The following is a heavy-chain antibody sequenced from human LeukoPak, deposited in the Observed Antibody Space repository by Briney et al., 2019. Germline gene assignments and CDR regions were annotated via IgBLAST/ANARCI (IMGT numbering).Heavy chain of an antibody. CDR2: ISSSSSYI. CDR1: GFTFSSYS. CDR3: ARGGYDILTGRASLDP. Sequence: GGSLRLSCAASGFTFSSYSMNWVRQAPGKGLEWVTAISSSSSYIYYADSVKGRFTISRDNAKNSLYLQMNSLRAEDTAVYYCARGGYDILTGRASLDPWGQGTPVTVSS. V-gene: IGHV3-21*01. D-gene: IGHD3-9*01. J-gene: IGHJ5*02.